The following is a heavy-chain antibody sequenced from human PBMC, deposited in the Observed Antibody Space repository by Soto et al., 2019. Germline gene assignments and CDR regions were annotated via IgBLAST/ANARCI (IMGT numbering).Heavy chain of an antibody. CDR3: TRDRGGTTLYYVMAV. J-gene: IGHJ6*02. V-gene: IGHV1-69*13. Sequence: SVKVSCKASGGSFRTYTTSWVRQAPGQGLEWVGGIIPIFGTVNYAQKLRDRVTITADESTSTAYMELTNLRSEDTAVYYCTRDRGGTTLYYVMAVWGQGTTVTVSS. CDR1: GGSFRTYT. CDR2: IIPIFGTV.